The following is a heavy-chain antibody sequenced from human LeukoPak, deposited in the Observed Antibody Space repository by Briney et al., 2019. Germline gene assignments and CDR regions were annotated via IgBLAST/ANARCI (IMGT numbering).Heavy chain of an antibody. CDR2: TYYRSKWYN. CDR1: GDRVSSISAA. D-gene: IGHD6-13*01. V-gene: IGHV6-1*01. J-gene: IGHJ4*02. Sequence: SQTLSLTCAISGDRVSSISAAWNWMRQSPSRGLEWLGRTYYRSKWYNDYAVSVKSRITINPDTSKNQFSLQLNSVTPEDTAVYYCARDDAPRGSSWHGPHFDYWGQGTLVTVSS. CDR3: ARDDAPRGSSWHGPHFDY.